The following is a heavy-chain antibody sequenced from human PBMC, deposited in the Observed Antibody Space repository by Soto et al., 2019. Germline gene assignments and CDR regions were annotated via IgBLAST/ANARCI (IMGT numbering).Heavy chain of an antibody. D-gene: IGHD6-19*01. CDR1: GFTFSSYW. V-gene: IGHV3-7*01. CDR3: ASSSGWTPLDY. CDR2: IKQDGSEK. Sequence: EVQLVESGGGLVQPGGSLRLSCAASGFTFSSYWMSWVRQAPGKGLEWVANIKQDGSEKYYVDYVKGRFTVSRDNAKNSLYLQMNSLRAEDTAVYYCASSSGWTPLDYWGQGTLVTVSS. J-gene: IGHJ4*02.